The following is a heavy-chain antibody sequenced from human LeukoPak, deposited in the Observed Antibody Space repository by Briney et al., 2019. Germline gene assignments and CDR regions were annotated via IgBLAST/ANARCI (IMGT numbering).Heavy chain of an antibody. CDR2: IISSGST. J-gene: IGHJ4*02. D-gene: IGHD5-24*01. CDR3: ARLSRGDGYNYPDY. Sequence: SETLSLTCSVSGGSISNYYWSWIRQPPGKELEWIGYIISSGSTTYTPSLKSRVTISVDPSKNQSSLKLSSVTAADPAVYYCARLSRGDGYNYPDYWGQGTLVTVYS. CDR1: GGSISNYY. V-gene: IGHV4-59*01.